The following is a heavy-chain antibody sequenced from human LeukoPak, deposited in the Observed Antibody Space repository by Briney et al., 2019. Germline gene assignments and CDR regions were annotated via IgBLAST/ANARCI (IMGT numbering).Heavy chain of an antibody. J-gene: IGHJ4*02. Sequence: GESLQISCQGSGYSFTSYWIGWVRQMPGKGLEWMGIIYPGDSDTRYSPSFQGQVTISADKSISTAYLQWSSLKASDTAMYYCARLYYYDSSGYSVLGYWGQGTLVTVSS. CDR1: GYSFTSYW. D-gene: IGHD3-22*01. CDR2: IYPGDSDT. V-gene: IGHV5-51*01. CDR3: ARLYYYDSSGYSVLGY.